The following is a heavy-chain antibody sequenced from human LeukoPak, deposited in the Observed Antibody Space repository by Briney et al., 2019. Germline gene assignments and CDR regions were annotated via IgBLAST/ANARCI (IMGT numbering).Heavy chain of an antibody. CDR2: ISGSGTST. D-gene: IGHD1-14*01. V-gene: IGHV3-23*01. CDR3: AKDLGGPGISA. CDR1: GFTFSNYA. Sequence: GGSLRLSCAASGFTFSNYAMSWVRQAPGKGLEWVSGISGSGTSTYYADSVKGRFTISRDNSKNTLYLQMNSLRAEDTAVYYCAKDLGGPGISAWGQGTLVTVSS. J-gene: IGHJ5*02.